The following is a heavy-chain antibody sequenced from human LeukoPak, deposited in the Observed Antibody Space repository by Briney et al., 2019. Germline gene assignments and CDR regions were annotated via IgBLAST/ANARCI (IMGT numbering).Heavy chain of an antibody. J-gene: IGHJ4*02. CDR1: GITFSTYA. Sequence: GGSLRLSCAAPGITFSTYAMSWVRQAPGKGLEWVAVVSAGGNTTHSADSVKGRFLISRDNSKNTLYLQMNSLRAEDTAVYYCAKDLAPSGSGSSAYFDYWGQGTLVTVSS. CDR2: VSAGGNTT. V-gene: IGHV3-23*01. CDR3: AKDLAPSGSGSSAYFDY. D-gene: IGHD3-22*01.